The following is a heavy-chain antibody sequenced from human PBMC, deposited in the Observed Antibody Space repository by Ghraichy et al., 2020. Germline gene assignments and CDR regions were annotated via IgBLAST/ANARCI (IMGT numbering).Heavy chain of an antibody. CDR1: GFTFSTYS. CDR2: ISSSSSGI. CDR3: ARDIAWPIDY. Sequence: GGSLRLSCAASGFTFSTYSMNWVRQAPGKGLEWVSYISSSSSGIYYTDSVKGRFTISRDNAKNSLYLQMNSLRDEDTAVYYCARDIAWPIDYWGQRTLVTVSS. V-gene: IGHV3-48*02. J-gene: IGHJ4*02. D-gene: IGHD6-13*01.